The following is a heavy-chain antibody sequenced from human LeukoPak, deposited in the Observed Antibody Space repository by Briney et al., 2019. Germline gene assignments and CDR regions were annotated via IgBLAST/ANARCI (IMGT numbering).Heavy chain of an antibody. CDR1: GFTFSSYG. CDR2: IWYDGSNK. J-gene: IGHJ4*02. Sequence: TGGSLRLSCAASGFTFSSYGMHWVRQAPGKGLEWVAVIWYDGSNKYYADSVKGRFTISRDNSKNTLYLQMNSLRAEDTAVYYCARDYYDSSGYACFDYWGQGTLVTVSS. D-gene: IGHD3-22*01. CDR3: ARDYYDSSGYACFDY. V-gene: IGHV3-33*01.